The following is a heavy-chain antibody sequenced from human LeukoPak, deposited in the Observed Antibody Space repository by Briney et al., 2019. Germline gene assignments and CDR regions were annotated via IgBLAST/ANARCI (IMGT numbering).Heavy chain of an antibody. CDR2: IYYNGST. V-gene: IGHV4-39*01. CDR3: ARANDYGDYDWFDP. J-gene: IGHJ5*02. CDR1: GGSISSSSYY. D-gene: IGHD4-17*01. Sequence: SETLSLTCTVPGGSISSSSYYWGWIRQPPGKGLEWIGSIYYNGSTYYNPSLKSRVTISVDTSKNQFSLKLSSVTAADTAVYYCARANDYGDYDWFDPWGQGTLVTVSS.